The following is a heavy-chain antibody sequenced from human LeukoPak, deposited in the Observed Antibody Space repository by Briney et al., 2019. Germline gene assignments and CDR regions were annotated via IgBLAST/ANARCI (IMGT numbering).Heavy chain of an antibody. Sequence: PGTSLRLSCAASGFTFRNYGMIWARQAPGKGLEWVALIWYDGSHTNYADSVKGRFTISRDNSKNTLFLQMNSLRAEDTAVYYCATVGGNRDSIWYYEYWGQGTLLTVSS. CDR3: ATVGGNRDSIWYYEY. CDR1: GFTFRNYG. D-gene: IGHD6-13*01. J-gene: IGHJ4*02. CDR2: IWYDGSHT. V-gene: IGHV3-33*01.